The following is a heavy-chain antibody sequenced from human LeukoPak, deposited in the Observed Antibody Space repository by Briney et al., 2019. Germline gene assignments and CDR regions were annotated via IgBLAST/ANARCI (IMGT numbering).Heavy chain of an antibody. CDR1: GFAFSSYW. D-gene: IGHD5-24*01. J-gene: IGHJ4*02. CDR3: ARSMVTIPIPGGY. Sequence: GGSLRLSCAASGFAFSSYWMHWVRQAPGKGLVWVSRINSDGSSTSYADSVKGRFTISRDNAKNTLYLQMNSLRAEDTAVYYCARSMVTIPIPGGYWGQGTLVTVSS. V-gene: IGHV3-74*01. CDR2: INSDGSST.